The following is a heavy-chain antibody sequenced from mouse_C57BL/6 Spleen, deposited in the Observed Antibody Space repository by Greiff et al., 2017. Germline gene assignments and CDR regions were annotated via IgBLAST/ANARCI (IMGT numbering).Heavy chain of an antibody. CDR2: IRLKSDNYAT. CDR3: TKNWEYFDY. V-gene: IGHV6-3*01. J-gene: IGHJ2*01. Sequence: EVKLVESGGGLVQPGGSMKLSCVASGFTFSNYWMNWVRQSPEKGLEWVAQIRLKSDNYATHYAASVKGRFTISRDDSKSSVYLQMNNLMAEDTGIYYCTKNWEYFDYWGQGTTLTVSS. D-gene: IGHD4-1*01. CDR1: GFTFSNYW.